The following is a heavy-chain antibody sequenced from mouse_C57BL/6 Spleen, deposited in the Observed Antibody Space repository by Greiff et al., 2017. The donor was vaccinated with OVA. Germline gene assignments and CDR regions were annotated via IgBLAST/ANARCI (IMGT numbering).Heavy chain of an antibody. CDR2: ILPGSGST. Sequence: VQRVESGAELMKPGASVKLSCKATGYTFTGYWIEWVKQRPGHGLEWIGEILPGSGSTNYNEKFKGKATFTADTSSNTAYMQLSSLTTEDSAIYYCARRGYITTVVDWYFDVWGTGTTVTVSS. J-gene: IGHJ1*03. V-gene: IGHV1-9*01. CDR1: GYTFTGYW. D-gene: IGHD1-1*01. CDR3: ARRGYITTVVDWYFDV.